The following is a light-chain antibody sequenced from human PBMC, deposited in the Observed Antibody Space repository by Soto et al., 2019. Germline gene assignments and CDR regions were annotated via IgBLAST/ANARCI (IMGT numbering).Light chain of an antibody. V-gene: IGLV4-69*01. CDR3: QTWGIGIQV. CDR2: LNSDGSH. CDR1: SGHSSYA. J-gene: IGLJ1*01. Sequence: QPVLTQSPSASASLGASVKLTCTLSSGHSSYAIAWHQQQPEKGPRYLLKLNSDGSHSKGDGIPDRFSGSSSGAERYLIISSLQSEDEAYYYCQTWGIGIQVFGTGTKLTVL.